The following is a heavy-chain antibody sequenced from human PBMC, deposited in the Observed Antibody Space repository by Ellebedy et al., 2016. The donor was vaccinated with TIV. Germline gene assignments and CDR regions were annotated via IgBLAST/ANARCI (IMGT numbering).Heavy chain of an antibody. CDR2: IYYSGSA. CDR3: ARDPALPRGRFDT. J-gene: IGHJ5*02. V-gene: IGHV4-39*07. Sequence: MPSETLSLTCTVSGGSISNSDYYLNWIRQPPGQGLEWIGRIYYSGSAYYNPSLKSRVTVTVDTSKNQFSLNLSSLTAADTAVYYCARDPALPRGRFDTWGQGTLVTVSS. CDR1: GGSISNSDYY.